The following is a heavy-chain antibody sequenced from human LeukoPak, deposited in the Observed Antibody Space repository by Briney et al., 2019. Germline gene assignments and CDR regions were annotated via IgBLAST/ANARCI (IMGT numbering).Heavy chain of an antibody. Sequence: GESLKISCKGSGYSLTSHWIGWVRQMPGKGLEWMGKVYPGDSDTRYSPSFQGQVTISADKSIGTAYLQWSSLKASDTAMYYCATTNTGSYVEYWGQGTLVTVSS. V-gene: IGHV5-51*01. CDR3: ATTNTGSYVEY. CDR1: GYSLTSHW. D-gene: IGHD1-26*01. J-gene: IGHJ4*02. CDR2: VYPGDSDT.